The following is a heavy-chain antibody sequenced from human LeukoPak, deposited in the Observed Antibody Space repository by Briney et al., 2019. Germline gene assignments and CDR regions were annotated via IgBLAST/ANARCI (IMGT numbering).Heavy chain of an antibody. CDR2: VNLNSGGT. D-gene: IGHD2-2*01. V-gene: IGHV1-2*02. Sequence: ASVKVSCKASGYTFTGYFMHWVRQAPGQGLEWMGWVNLNSGGTNYAQKFQGRVTMTRDTSISTAYMELSGLRSDDTAVYYCAREGGSVLPADMKNFDYWGQGTLVTVSS. CDR3: AREGGSVLPADMKNFDY. CDR1: GYTFTGYF. J-gene: IGHJ4*02.